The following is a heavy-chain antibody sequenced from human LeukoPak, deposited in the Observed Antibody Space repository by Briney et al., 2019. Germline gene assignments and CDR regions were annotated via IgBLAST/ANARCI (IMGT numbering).Heavy chain of an antibody. V-gene: IGHV1-69*04. CDR3: ARDRWIAAARTLWSDYYGMDV. D-gene: IGHD6-13*01. CDR2: IIPSRGRA. J-gene: IGHJ6*02. Sequence: ASVKVSCKASGGTFTSYAISWVRQAPGQGLEWMGRIIPSRGRANYAQKFQGRVTITRDKSTSTAYMELSSLRYEDTAVYYCARDRWIAAARTLWSDYYGMDVWAQGTTVTVSS. CDR1: GGTFTSYA.